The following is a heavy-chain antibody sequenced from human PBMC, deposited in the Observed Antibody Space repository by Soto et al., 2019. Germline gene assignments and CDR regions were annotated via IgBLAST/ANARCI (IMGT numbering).Heavy chain of an antibody. Sequence: QVQVVQSGAEVKKPESSVKVSCKPSGGTFNTYTVNWVRLAPGHGLEWMGRFIPILDMANYAQKFKDRVTITADSSTFTAYMELNILTSDDTAVYYCAITYYRDNSCPRDFDFWGPGTRVTVSS. CDR3: AITYYRDNSCPRDFDF. J-gene: IGHJ4*02. V-gene: IGHV1-69*02. CDR2: FIPILDMA. CDR1: GGTFNTYT. D-gene: IGHD3-22*01.